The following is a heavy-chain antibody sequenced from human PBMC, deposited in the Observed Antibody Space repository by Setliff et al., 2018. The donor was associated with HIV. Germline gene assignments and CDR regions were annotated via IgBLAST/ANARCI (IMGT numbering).Heavy chain of an antibody. CDR1: GGSFSGYY. CDR2: INHSGST. D-gene: IGHD6-6*01. Sequence: PSETLSLTCAVYGGSFSGYYWSWIRQPPGKGLEWIGEINHSGSTNYNPSLKSRVTILVDTSKSQFSLKLSSVTAADTAVYYCAREYRSYSWFDPWGQGTLVTVSS. CDR3: AREYRSYSWFDP. J-gene: IGHJ5*02. V-gene: IGHV4-34*01.